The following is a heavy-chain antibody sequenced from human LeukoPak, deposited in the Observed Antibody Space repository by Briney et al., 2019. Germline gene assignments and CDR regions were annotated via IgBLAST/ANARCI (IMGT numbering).Heavy chain of an antibody. J-gene: IGHJ4*02. CDR3: ARDAEVLWFGELSTTPDY. V-gene: IGHV1-2*06. Sequence: ASVKVSCKASGYTFTGYYMHWVRQAPGQGLEWMGRINPNRGGTNYAQKFQGRVTMTRDTSISTAYMELSRLRSDDTAVYYCARDAEVLWFGELSTTPDYWGQGTLVTVSS. CDR1: GYTFTGYY. CDR2: INPNRGGT. D-gene: IGHD3-10*01.